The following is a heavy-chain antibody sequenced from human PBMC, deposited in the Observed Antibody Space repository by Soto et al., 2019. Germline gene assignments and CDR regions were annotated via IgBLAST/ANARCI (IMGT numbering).Heavy chain of an antibody. CDR2: IYYSGNT. CDR3: ASHRSDSSSRRGPNWFDP. V-gene: IGHV4-39*01. CDR1: GGSISSSSYY. D-gene: IGHD6-6*01. J-gene: IGHJ5*02. Sequence: QLQLQESGPGLVKPSETLSLTCTVPGGSISSSSYYWGWIRQPPGKGLEWIGSIYYSGNTYYNPSLKSRVTISVDTSKTQLSLKLSSVTAADTAVYYCASHRSDSSSRRGPNWFDPWGQGTLVTVSS.